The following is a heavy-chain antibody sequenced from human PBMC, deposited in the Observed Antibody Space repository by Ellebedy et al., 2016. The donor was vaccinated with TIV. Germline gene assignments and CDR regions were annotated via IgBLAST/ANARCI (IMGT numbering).Heavy chain of an antibody. CDR3: GIPPDSSGYYEYFHH. V-gene: IGHV1-24*01. D-gene: IGHD3-22*01. J-gene: IGHJ1*01. CDR1: GYTLTELS. Sequence: AAVKVSCKVSGYTLTELSMHWVRQAPGKGLEWMGGFDPEDGETIYAQKFQGRVTMTEETSTDTAYMELSSLRSDDTAVYYCGIPPDSSGYYEYFHHWGQGTLVTVSS. CDR2: FDPEDGET.